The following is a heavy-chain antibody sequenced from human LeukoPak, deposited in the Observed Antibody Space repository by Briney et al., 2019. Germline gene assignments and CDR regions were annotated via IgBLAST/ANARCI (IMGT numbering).Heavy chain of an antibody. D-gene: IGHD6-19*01. V-gene: IGHV7-4-1*02. J-gene: IGHJ4*02. CDR3: AREGGSGETYYFDY. Sequence: ASVKVSCKASGYTFTGYYIHWVRQAPGQGLEWMGWINTNTGNPTYAQGFTGRFVLSLDTSVSTAYLQISSLKAEDTAVYYCAREGGSGETYYFDYWGQGTLVTVSS. CDR2: INTNTGNP. CDR1: GYTFTGYY.